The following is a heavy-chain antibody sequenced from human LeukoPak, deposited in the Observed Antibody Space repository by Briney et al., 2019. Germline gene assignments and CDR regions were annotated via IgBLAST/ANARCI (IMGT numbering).Heavy chain of an antibody. J-gene: IGHJ3*02. V-gene: IGHV3-21*01. CDR2: ISSSSSYI. CDR1: GFTFSSYS. Sequence: GGSLRLSCAASGFTFSSYSMNWVRQAPGKGLEWVSSISSSSSYIYYADSVKGRFTISRDNAKNSLYPQMNSLRAEDTAVYYCARGGYCSSSICYSLNAFDIWGQGTMFTVSS. CDR3: ARGGYCSSSICYSLNAFDI. D-gene: IGHD2-2*01.